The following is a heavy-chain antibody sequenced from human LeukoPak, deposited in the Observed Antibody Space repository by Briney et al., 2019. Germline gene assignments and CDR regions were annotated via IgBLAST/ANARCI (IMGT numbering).Heavy chain of an antibody. CDR2: INHSGST. V-gene: IGHV4-34*01. CDR3: ARVATKKYNWFDP. J-gene: IGHJ5*02. Sequence: TPSETLSLTCAVYGVSFSAYYWSWIRQPPGKGLEWIGEINHSGSTSYNPSLKSRVTISVDTSKNQFSLKLSSVTAADTAVYYCARVATKKYNWFDPWGQGTLVTVSS. D-gene: IGHD5-12*01. CDR1: GVSFSAYY.